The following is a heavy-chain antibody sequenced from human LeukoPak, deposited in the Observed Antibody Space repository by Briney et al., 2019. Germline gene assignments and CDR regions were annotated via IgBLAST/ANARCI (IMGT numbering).Heavy chain of an antibody. V-gene: IGHV1-8*01. Sequence: GASVKVPCKASGYTFTRYDINWVRQATGQGLEWMGWMNPNSGNTGYAQKFQGRVTMTRNTYISTAYMELSSLRSEDTAVYYCARALRNMVRGVITKYYFDYWGQGTLVTVSS. D-gene: IGHD3-10*01. J-gene: IGHJ4*02. CDR2: MNPNSGNT. CDR3: ARALRNMVRGVITKYYFDY. CDR1: GYTFTRYD.